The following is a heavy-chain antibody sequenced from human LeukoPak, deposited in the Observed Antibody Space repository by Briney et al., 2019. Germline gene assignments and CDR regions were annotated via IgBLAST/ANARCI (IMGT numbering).Heavy chain of an antibody. CDR3: ARDGGSITGTTGLFDY. CDR2: ISSSSSYI. J-gene: IGHJ4*02. Sequence: PGGSLRLSCAASGFTFSSYSMNWVRQAPGKGLEWVSSISSSSSYIYYADSLKGRFTISRDNAKNSLYLQVNSLRAEDTAVYYCARDGGSITGTTGLFDYWGQGTLVTVSS. D-gene: IGHD1-7*01. CDR1: GFTFSSYS. V-gene: IGHV3-21*01.